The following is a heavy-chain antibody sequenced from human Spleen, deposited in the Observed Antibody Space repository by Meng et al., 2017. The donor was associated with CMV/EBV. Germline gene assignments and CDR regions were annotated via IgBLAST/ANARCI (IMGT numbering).Heavy chain of an antibody. J-gene: IGHJ4*02. CDR3: ARDNNWGPDY. CDR1: GYTFTGYF. D-gene: IGHD7-27*01. Sequence: ASVKVSCKTSGYTFTGYFMHWVRQVPGQGLEWMGWINPDSGITKYAEKFQGRVTLTRDTSINTGYMELTRLTSDDTAVYYCARDNNWGPDYWGQGTLVTVSS. V-gene: IGHV1-2*02. CDR2: INPDSGIT.